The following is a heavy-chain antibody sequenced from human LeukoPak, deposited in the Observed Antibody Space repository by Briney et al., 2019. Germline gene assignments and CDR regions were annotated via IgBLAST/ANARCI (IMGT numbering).Heavy chain of an antibody. J-gene: IGHJ6*02. Sequence: GASVKVSCKASGYTFTSYGISWVRQAPGQGLEWMGWISAYNGNTNYAQKLQGRVTVTTDTSTSTAYMELRSLRSDDTAVYYCARDRGYCSSTSCYGGDYYYYGMDVWGQGTTVTVSS. V-gene: IGHV1-18*01. CDR2: ISAYNGNT. CDR1: GYTFTSYG. D-gene: IGHD2-2*01. CDR3: ARDRGYCSSTSCYGGDYYYYGMDV.